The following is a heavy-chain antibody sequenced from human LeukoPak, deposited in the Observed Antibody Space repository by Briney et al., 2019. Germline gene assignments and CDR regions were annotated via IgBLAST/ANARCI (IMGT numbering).Heavy chain of an antibody. CDR3: AKDPTYYYGSGSPGPFDY. D-gene: IGHD3-10*01. CDR1: GFTFSSYA. CDR2: ISGSGGNT. V-gene: IGHV3-23*01. J-gene: IGHJ4*02. Sequence: GGSLRLSCAASGFTFSSYAMSWVRQAPGKGVEWVSAISGSGGNTYYADSVKGRFTISRDNSKNTLYLQMNSLRAEDTAVYYCAKDPTYYYGSGSPGPFDYWGQGTLVTVSS.